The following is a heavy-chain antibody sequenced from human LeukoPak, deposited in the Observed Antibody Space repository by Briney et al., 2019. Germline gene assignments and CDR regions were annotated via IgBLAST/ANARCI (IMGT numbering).Heavy chain of an antibody. Sequence: GGALRVSCAASVLTFSSFLMSWVRQTPGKGLKWVSNIKIGGGEKYYVDSVKGRFTISRDNAKNSLYLQMDSLRAEDTAIHYCARDYSGGWHHFDSWGQGALV. CDR1: VLTFSSFL. J-gene: IGHJ4*02. CDR3: ARDYSGGWHHFDS. CDR2: IKIGGGEK. D-gene: IGHD6-19*01. V-gene: IGHV3-7*04.